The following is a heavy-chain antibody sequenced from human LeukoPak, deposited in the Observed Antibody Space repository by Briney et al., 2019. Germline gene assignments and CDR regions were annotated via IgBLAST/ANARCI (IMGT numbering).Heavy chain of an antibody. CDR1: GYTFTSYA. D-gene: IGHD6-13*01. CDR2: INAGNGNT. CDR3: VSRYSSSWSRFWFDP. V-gene: IGHV1-3*03. J-gene: IGHJ5*02. Sequence: VASVKVSCKASGYTFTSYAMHWVRQAPGQRLEWMGWINAGNGNTKYSQEFQGRVTITRDTSASTAYMELSSLRSEDTAVYYCVSRYSSSWSRFWFDPWGQGTLVTVSS.